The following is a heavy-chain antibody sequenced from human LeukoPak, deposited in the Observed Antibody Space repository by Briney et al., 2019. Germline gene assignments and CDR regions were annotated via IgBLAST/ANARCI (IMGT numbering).Heavy chain of an antibody. CDR3: ARDSLSCSGGSCYPTPDV. D-gene: IGHD2-15*01. CDR2: IYSSGST. Sequence: SETLSLTCTVSGGSISSYYWSWIRQPAGKGLEWIGRIYSSGSTNYNPSLKSRVTMSVDTSKNQFSLKLSSVTAADTAVYYCARDSLSCSGGSCYPTPDVWGQGTTVTVSS. V-gene: IGHV4-4*07. J-gene: IGHJ6*02. CDR1: GGSISSYY.